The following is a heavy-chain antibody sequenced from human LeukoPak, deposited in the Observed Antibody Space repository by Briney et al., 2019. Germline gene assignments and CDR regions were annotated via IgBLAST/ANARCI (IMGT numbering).Heavy chain of an antibody. V-gene: IGHV1-69*13. CDR1: GGTFSSYA. CDR2: IIPIFGTA. D-gene: IGHD3-22*01. CDR3: AREGDYDSSGYRGYNWFDP. J-gene: IGHJ5*02. Sequence: GASVKVSCKASGGTFSSYAISWVRQAPGQGLEWMGGIIPIFGTANYAQKFQGRVTITADESTSTAYMELRSLRSDDTAVYYCAREGDYDSSGYRGYNWFDPWGQGTLVTVSS.